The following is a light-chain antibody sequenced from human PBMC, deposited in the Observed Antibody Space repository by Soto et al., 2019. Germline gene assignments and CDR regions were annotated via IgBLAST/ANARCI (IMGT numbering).Light chain of an antibody. V-gene: IGKV3-20*01. CDR2: GAS. Sequence: EIVLTQSPGTLSLSPGERATLSCRASQSVSSSYLAWYQQKPGQAPRLLIYGASSRATGIPDRFSGSGSETDFTLTITRLESEDFAVYSCHQYGSSPWTFGQGTKV. CDR1: QSVSSSY. J-gene: IGKJ1*01. CDR3: HQYGSSPWT.